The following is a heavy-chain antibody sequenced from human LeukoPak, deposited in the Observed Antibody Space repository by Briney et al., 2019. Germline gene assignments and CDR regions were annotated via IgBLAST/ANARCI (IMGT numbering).Heavy chain of an antibody. D-gene: IGHD3-10*01. Sequence: GGSLRLSCAASGFTFSIFAIHWVRQAPGKGLEWVSAISGSGGSTYYADSVKGRFTISRDNSKNTLYLQMNSLRAEDTAVYYCARAWFGEHVMDVWGQGTTVTVSS. CDR1: GFTFSIFA. J-gene: IGHJ6*02. CDR3: ARAWFGEHVMDV. V-gene: IGHV3-23*01. CDR2: ISGSGGST.